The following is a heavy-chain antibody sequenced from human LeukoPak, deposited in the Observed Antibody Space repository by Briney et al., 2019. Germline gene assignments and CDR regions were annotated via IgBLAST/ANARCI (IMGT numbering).Heavy chain of an antibody. V-gene: IGHV3-23*01. D-gene: IGHD4-17*01. Sequence: GGSLRLSCAASGFTFSDYIMNWVRQAPGKGLEWVSAISGSGDSTYYADSVKGRFTISRDNSKNTLYLQMNSLRAEDTAVYYCARESGDYFDYWGQGTLVTVSS. CDR3: ARESGDYFDY. CDR1: GFTFSDYI. CDR2: ISGSGDST. J-gene: IGHJ4*02.